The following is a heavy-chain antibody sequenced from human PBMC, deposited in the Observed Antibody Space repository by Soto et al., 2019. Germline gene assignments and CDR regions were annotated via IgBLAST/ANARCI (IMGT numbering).Heavy chain of an antibody. CDR2: ISSSSSTI. CDR1: GFTFSSYS. D-gene: IGHD6-19*01. CDR3: ARTPVAGHFDY. Sequence: GGSLRLSCAASGFTFSSYSMNWVRQAPGKGLEWVSYISSSSSTIYYADSVKGRFTISRDNAKNSLYLQMNSLRAEDTAVYYCARTPVAGHFDYWGQGTLVTVSS. V-gene: IGHV3-48*01. J-gene: IGHJ4*02.